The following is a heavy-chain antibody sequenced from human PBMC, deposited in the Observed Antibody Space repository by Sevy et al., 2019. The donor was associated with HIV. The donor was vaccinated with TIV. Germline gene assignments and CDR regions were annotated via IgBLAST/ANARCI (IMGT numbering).Heavy chain of an antibody. Sequence: GGSLRLSCAASGFTFSSYGMHWVRQAPGKGLEWVAVISYDGSNKYYADSGKGRFTISRDNSKNTLYLQMNSLRAEDTAVYYCARQGEEGGFDYWGQGTLVTVSS. CDR3: ARQGEEGGFDY. V-gene: IGHV3-30*03. J-gene: IGHJ4*02. CDR2: ISYDGSNK. D-gene: IGHD1-26*01. CDR1: GFTFSSYG.